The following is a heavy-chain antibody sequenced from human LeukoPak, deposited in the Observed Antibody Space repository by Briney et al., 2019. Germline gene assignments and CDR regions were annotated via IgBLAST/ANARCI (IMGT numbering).Heavy chain of an antibody. Sequence: PGGSLRLSCAASGFTFSSYWMSWVRQAPGKGLEWVANIKQDGSEKYYVDSVKGRFTISRDNAKNSLYLQMNSLRAEDTAVYYCARVSRDFYSNYYYYYGMDVWAKGPRSPSP. CDR3: ARVSRDFYSNYYYYYGMDV. J-gene: IGHJ6*02. CDR2: IKQDGSEK. D-gene: IGHD4-11*01. CDR1: GFTFSSYW. V-gene: IGHV3-7*01.